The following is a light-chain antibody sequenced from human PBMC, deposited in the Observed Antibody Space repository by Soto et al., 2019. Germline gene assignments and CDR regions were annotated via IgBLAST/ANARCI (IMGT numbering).Light chain of an antibody. Sequence: QSVLTQPASVSGSPGQSITISCTGTSSDVGGYNYVSWYQQHPGKAPKLMIYDVSNRPSGVSNRFSGSKSGNTASLTISGHQAEDEADYYCSSYTSSSTLEVFGGGTKVTVL. J-gene: IGLJ3*02. CDR3: SSYTSSSTLEV. V-gene: IGLV2-14*01. CDR2: DVS. CDR1: SSDVGGYNY.